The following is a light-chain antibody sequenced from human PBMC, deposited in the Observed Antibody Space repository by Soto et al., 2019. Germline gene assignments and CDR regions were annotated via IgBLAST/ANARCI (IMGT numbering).Light chain of an antibody. CDR1: QSVSSSY. CDR2: GAS. CDR3: QQYGSSPLT. J-gene: IGKJ3*01. V-gene: IGKV3-20*01. Sequence: EIVLTQSPGTLSLSPGERATLSCRASQSVSSSYLAWYQQKPGQAPRLLIYGASSRATGIPDRFSVSGSGTDFTLTISRLEPEDLAVYYCQQYGSSPLTFGPGTKVDIK.